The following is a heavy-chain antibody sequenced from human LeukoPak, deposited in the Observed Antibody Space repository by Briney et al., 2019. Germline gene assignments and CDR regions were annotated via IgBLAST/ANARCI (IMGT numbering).Heavy chain of an antibody. J-gene: IGHJ4*02. Sequence: GGSLRLSCAASGFTFSSYSMNWVRQAPGKGLEWVSSISSSSSYIYYADSAKGRFTISRDNAKNSLYLQMNSLRAEDTAVYYCARITGVAEPYWGQGTLVTVSS. CDR2: ISSSSSYI. D-gene: IGHD1-14*01. CDR3: ARITGVAEPY. CDR1: GFTFSSYS. V-gene: IGHV3-21*01.